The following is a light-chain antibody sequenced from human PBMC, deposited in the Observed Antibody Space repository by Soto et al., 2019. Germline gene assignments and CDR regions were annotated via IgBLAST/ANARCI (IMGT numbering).Light chain of an antibody. J-gene: IGLJ2*01. Sequence: QSVLTQPPSASGTPGQRVTISCSGSGSNIGSNTVNWYQQLPGTAPKLLMFSNNQRPSGVPDRFSGSKSGTSASLAISGLQSEDEADYYCAAWDDSLNGQVVFGGGTKLTVL. CDR1: GSNIGSNT. V-gene: IGLV1-44*01. CDR3: AAWDDSLNGQVV. CDR2: SNN.